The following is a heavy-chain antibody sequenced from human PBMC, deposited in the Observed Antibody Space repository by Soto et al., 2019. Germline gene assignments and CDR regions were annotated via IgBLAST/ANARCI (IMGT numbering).Heavy chain of an antibody. CDR2: INSDGSST. J-gene: IGHJ4*02. CDR1: GFTFSSYW. Sequence: TGGSLRLSCAASGFTFSSYWMHWVRQAPGKGLVWVSRINSDGSSTSYADSVKGRFTISRDNAKNTLYLQMNSLRAEDTAVYYCARGVGITMVRGALDYWGQGTLVTVSS. D-gene: IGHD3-10*01. V-gene: IGHV3-74*01. CDR3: ARGVGITMVRGALDY.